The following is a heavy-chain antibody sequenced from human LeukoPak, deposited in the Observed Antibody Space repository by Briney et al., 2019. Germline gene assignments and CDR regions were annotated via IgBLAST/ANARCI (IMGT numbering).Heavy chain of an antibody. J-gene: IGHJ4*02. V-gene: IGHV4-59*01. D-gene: IGHD6-13*01. CDR1: GGSISSYY. Sequence: SETLSLTCTVSGGSISSYYWSWIRQPPGKGLEWIGYIYYSGSTNYNPSLKSRVTISVDTSKHQFSLKLSSVTAADTAVYYCARGSSSWYKRVFDYWGQGTLVTVSS. CDR3: ARGSSSWYKRVFDY. CDR2: IYYSGST.